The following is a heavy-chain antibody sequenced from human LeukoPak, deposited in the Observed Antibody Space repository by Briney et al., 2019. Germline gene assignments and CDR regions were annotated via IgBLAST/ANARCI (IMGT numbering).Heavy chain of an antibody. CDR3: ARVGRYSELPNWFDP. D-gene: IGHD2-15*01. J-gene: IGHJ5*02. V-gene: IGHV1-69*04. Sequence: SVKVSCKASGGTFSSYAISWVRQAPGQGLEWMGRIVPIFGIANYAQKFQGRVTITADKSTSTAYMELSSLRSEDTAVYYCARVGRYSELPNWFDPWGQGTLVTVSS. CDR2: IVPIFGIA. CDR1: GGTFSSYA.